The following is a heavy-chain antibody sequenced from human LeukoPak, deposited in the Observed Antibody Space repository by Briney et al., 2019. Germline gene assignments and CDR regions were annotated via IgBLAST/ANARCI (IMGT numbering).Heavy chain of an antibody. J-gene: IGHJ3*02. D-gene: IGHD3-10*01. CDR2: IYHSGST. Sequence: SETLSLTCAVSGGSISSSNWWSWVRQPPGKGLEWIGEIYHSGSTNYNPSLKSRVTISVDKSKNQFSLKLSSVTAADTAVYYCARDSSLMVRGVISFDIWGQGTMVTVS. V-gene: IGHV4-4*02. CDR1: GGSISSSNW. CDR3: ARDSSLMVRGVISFDI.